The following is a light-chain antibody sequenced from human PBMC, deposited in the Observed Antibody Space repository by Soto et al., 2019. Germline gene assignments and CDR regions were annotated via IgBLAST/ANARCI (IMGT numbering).Light chain of an antibody. V-gene: IGKV3-20*01. Sequence: EIVFTESPCTLSLSPGERATLSCRASQSVSNNYLAWYQQKPGQAPRLLIYDTSYRATGIPARFSGSGSGTDFTLTISRLEAEDFAVYYCQQSSSSPITFGQGTRLEIK. CDR1: QSVSNNY. CDR3: QQSSSSPIT. J-gene: IGKJ5*01. CDR2: DTS.